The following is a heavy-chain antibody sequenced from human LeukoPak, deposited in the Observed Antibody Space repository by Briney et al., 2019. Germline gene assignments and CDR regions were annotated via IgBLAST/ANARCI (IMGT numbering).Heavy chain of an antibody. J-gene: IGHJ6*02. CDR3: ARGRDSSSWYFYGMDV. Sequence: GGSLRLSCAASGFTFSDYYMSWIRQAPGKGLEWVSYISSSSSYTNYADSVKGRFTISRDNAKNSLYLQMNSLRAEDTAVYYCARGRDSSSWYFYGMDVWGQGTMVTVSS. CDR1: GFTFSDYY. D-gene: IGHD6-13*01. V-gene: IGHV3-11*06. CDR2: ISSSSSYT.